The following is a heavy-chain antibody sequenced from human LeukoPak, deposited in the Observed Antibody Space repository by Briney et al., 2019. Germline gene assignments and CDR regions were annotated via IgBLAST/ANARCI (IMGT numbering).Heavy chain of an antibody. V-gene: IGHV3-23*01. J-gene: IGHJ4*02. D-gene: IGHD1-14*01. Sequence: PGGSLRLSCVASGFNFNNYAMSWVRQAPGKGLEWVSSISTTGGNTYYVDSVKGRFTISRDKSENTMFLQMNSLRAEDTAVYDCAKDAMASTGTFDYWGQGTLVTVSS. CDR3: AKDAMASTGTFDY. CDR2: ISTTGGNT. CDR1: GFNFNNYA.